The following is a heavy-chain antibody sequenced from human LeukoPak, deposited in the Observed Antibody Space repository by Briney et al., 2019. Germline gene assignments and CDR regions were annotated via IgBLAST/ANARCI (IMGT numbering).Heavy chain of an antibody. CDR2: INRDGSTT. CDR1: GFTFSNYW. J-gene: IGHJ4*02. CDR3: ARDKKSGESSEIDD. V-gene: IGHV3-74*03. Sequence: GGSLRLSCAASGFTFSNYWVHWVRQAPGKGLVWVSRINRDGSTTKYADSVKGRFTVSRDNAKNTPNLQMNSLRAEDTAVYYCARDKKSGESSEIDDWGQGTLVTVSS. D-gene: IGHD3-10*01.